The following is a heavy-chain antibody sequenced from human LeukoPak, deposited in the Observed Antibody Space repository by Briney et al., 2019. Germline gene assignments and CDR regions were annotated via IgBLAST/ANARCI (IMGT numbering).Heavy chain of an antibody. V-gene: IGHV4-38-2*01. CDR1: GYSISSGCY. CDR2: IYHSGST. CDR3: ARTTVNIAAAGTNYNWFDP. J-gene: IGHJ5*02. D-gene: IGHD6-13*01. Sequence: SETLSLTCAVSGYSISSGCYWGWIRQPPGKGLEWIGSIYHSGSTYYNPSLKSRVTISVDTSKNQFPLKLSSVTAADTAVYYCARTTVNIAAAGTNYNWFDPWGQGTLVTVSS.